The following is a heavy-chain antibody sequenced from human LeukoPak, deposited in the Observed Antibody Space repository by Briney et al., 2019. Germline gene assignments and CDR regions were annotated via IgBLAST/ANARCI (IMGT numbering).Heavy chain of an antibody. V-gene: IGHV3-23*01. Sequence: GGSLRLSCAASGFTFTYYGMSWVRQAPGKGLEWVSAISGSGGSTYYADSVKGRFTISRDNSKNTLYLQMNSLRAEDTAVYYCAKGPTIYYYYYMDVWGKGTTVTVSS. CDR2: ISGSGGST. D-gene: IGHD3-10*01. J-gene: IGHJ6*03. CDR1: GFTFTYYG. CDR3: AKGPTIYYYYYMDV.